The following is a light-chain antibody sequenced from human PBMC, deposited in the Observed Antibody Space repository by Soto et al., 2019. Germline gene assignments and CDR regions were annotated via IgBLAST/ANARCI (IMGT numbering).Light chain of an antibody. CDR3: QQSYSTPQT. CDR1: HSVSSS. V-gene: IGKV1-39*01. J-gene: IGKJ1*01. CDR2: AAS. Sequence: DIQMTQSPSSLSASVGDRVTITCRASHSVSSSLNWYQQKPGKAPKLLMYAASSLQSGVPSRFSGSGSGIDFTLTISSLQPEDFATYYCQQSYSTPQTFDQGTKVEI.